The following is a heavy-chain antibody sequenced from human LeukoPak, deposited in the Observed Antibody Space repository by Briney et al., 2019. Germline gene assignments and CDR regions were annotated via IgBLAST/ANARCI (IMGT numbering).Heavy chain of an antibody. V-gene: IGHV3-11*04. Sequence: GGSLRLSCAASGFTFSDYYMSWIRQTPGKGLECISYISSSGSTIYYADSVKGRFTISRDNAENSLYLQMNSLRDEDTAVYYCARDPYSGGYGPYYYYYMDVWGKGTTVTISS. D-gene: IGHD1-26*01. CDR1: GFTFSDYY. CDR2: ISSSGSTI. J-gene: IGHJ6*03. CDR3: ARDPYSGGYGPYYYYYMDV.